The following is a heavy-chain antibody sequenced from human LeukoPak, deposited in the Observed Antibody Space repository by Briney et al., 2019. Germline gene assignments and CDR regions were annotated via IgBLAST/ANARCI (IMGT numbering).Heavy chain of an antibody. V-gene: IGHV5-51*01. J-gene: IGHJ5*02. CDR2: IYPGESDT. CDR3: ARLPWVSSSSHWFDP. D-gene: IGHD6-6*01. CDR1: GYSFTSYW. Sequence: GESLKFSCKRSGYSFTSYWIGWVGKLPGKGREGMGLIYPGESDTSYSPSFQARAPISAAKSSSPSYWQWSSLTASDTAMYYCARLPWVSSSSHWFDPWGQGTLVTVSS.